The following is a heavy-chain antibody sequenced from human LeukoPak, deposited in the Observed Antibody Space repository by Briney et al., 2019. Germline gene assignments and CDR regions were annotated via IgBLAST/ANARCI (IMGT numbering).Heavy chain of an antibody. J-gene: IGHJ3*02. CDR3: ARSPRLYSSSSVYAFDI. V-gene: IGHV5-51*01. CDR1: GYSFTSYW. CDR2: IYPGDSDT. D-gene: IGHD6-6*01. Sequence: PGESLKISCKGSGYSFTSYWIGWVRQMPGKGLEWMGIIYPGDSDTRYSPSFQGQVTISADKSISTAYLQWSSLKASDTAMYYCARSPRLYSSSSVYAFDIWGQGTMVTVSS.